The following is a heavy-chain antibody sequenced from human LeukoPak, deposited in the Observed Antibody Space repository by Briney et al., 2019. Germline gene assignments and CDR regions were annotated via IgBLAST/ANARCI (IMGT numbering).Heavy chain of an antibody. V-gene: IGHV3-21*01. J-gene: IGHJ4*02. CDR3: ARGDLHCTSTSCYLF. CDR1: GFTFSNYG. Sequence: GGSLRLSCAASGFTFSNYGINWVRQAPGKGLEWVSSISSSSSYIYYADSVRGRFTISRDNAKNSLYLQMNSLRAEDTAVYYCARGDLHCTSTSCYLFWGQGALVTVSS. D-gene: IGHD2-2*01. CDR2: ISSSSSYI.